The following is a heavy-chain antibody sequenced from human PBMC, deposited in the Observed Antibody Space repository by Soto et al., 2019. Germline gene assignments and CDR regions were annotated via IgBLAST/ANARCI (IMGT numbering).Heavy chain of an antibody. J-gene: IGHJ4*02. D-gene: IGHD6-6*01. CDR3: ARTGGGMAARPLEY. V-gene: IGHV1-18*04. Sequence: QVQLVQSGGEVKKPGASVEVSCRTSGYMFTTYGMSWVRQAPGQGLEWMAWISAYNGNKKYAQKFQGRVTMTTATSTSTVSMELRNLTSADTGTYCCARTGGGMAARPLEYWGQGTLVTVSS. CDR2: ISAYNGNK. CDR1: GYMFTTYG.